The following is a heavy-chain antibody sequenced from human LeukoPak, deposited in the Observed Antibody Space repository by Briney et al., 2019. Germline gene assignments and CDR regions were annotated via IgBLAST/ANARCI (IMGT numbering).Heavy chain of an antibody. J-gene: IGHJ4*02. V-gene: IGHV3-23*01. Sequence: GGSLRLSCVVSGLTFSRYSMSWVRQAPGKGLEWVSGISAGGGDTWYPDSVKGRFTISRGNSKNTLFLQMNSLRVEDTAIYYCAKDAAGPEYWGQGTRVTVSS. D-gene: IGHD6-13*01. CDR3: AKDAAGPEY. CDR2: ISAGGGDT. CDR1: GLTFSRYS.